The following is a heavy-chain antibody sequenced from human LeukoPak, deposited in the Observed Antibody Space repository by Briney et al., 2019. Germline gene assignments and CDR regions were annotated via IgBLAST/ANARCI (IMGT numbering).Heavy chain of an antibody. D-gene: IGHD1-26*01. Sequence: PGRSLRLSCAASGFTFSSYAMHWVRQAPGKGLEWVAVISYDGSNKYYADSVKGRFTISRDNSKNSLYLQMTSLRAEDTAVYYCARPPTTEYYFQYWGQGTPVTVSS. J-gene: IGHJ4*02. CDR3: ARPPTTEYYFQY. CDR2: ISYDGSNK. CDR1: GFTFSSYA. V-gene: IGHV3-30-3*01.